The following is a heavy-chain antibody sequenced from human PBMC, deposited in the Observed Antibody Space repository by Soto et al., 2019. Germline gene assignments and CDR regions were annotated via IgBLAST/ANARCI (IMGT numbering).Heavy chain of an antibody. V-gene: IGHV3-9*01. CDR1: GFTFDVYA. CDR3: AKDISLRGWVYLVVQY. Sequence: ESGGGWVQPGRSLGLSCAASGFTFDVYAMHWVRQAPGKGLEWVSGINYNSGSVGYADSVKGRFTISRDNAKNSLHLQMNSLSAEDTAVYYCAKDISLRGWVYLVVQYWGQGTLVTVSP. CDR2: INYNSGSV. J-gene: IGHJ4*02. D-gene: IGHD6-13*01.